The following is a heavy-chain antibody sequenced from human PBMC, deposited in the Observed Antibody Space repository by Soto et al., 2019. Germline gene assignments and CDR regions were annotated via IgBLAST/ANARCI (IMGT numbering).Heavy chain of an antibody. D-gene: IGHD3-16*01. V-gene: IGHV5-51*01. CDR3: ARQGGHLGDYYYYGMDV. Sequence: GESLKISCKGSGYSFTSYWIGWVRQMPGKGLEWMGIIYPGDSDTRYSPSFQGQVTISADKSISTAYLQWSSLKASDTAMYYCARQGGHLGDYYYYGMDVWGQGTTVTVSS. J-gene: IGHJ6*02. CDR2: IYPGDSDT. CDR1: GYSFTSYW.